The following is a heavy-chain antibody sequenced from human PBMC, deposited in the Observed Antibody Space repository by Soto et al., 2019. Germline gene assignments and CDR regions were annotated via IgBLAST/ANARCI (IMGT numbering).Heavy chain of an antibody. CDR3: AKSVATVNSYYYCMDA. CDR1: GFTFSSYA. J-gene: IGHJ6*02. Sequence: PGGSLRLSCAASGFTFSSYAMSRVRQAPGKGLEWVSAISGSGGSTYYADSVKGRCTISRDNSKNTLYLQMNSLRAEDTAVYYCAKSVATVNSYYYCMDARGHGITVSVS. V-gene: IGHV3-23*01. CDR2: ISGSGGST. D-gene: IGHD2-21*02.